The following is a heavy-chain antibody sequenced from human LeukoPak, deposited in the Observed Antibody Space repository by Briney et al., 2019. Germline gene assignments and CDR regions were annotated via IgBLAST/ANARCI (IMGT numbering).Heavy chain of an antibody. J-gene: IGHJ4*02. CDR2: ISSSGSTI. D-gene: IGHD3-10*01. CDR1: GFTFSSYE. CDR3: ASRRYYYGSGSYYYFDY. Sequence: GGSLRLSCAASGFTFSSYEMNWVRQAPGKGLEWVSYISSSGSTIYYADSVKGRFTISRDNAKNSLYLQMNSLRAEDTAVYYCASRRYYYGSGSYYYFDYWGQGTLVTVSS. V-gene: IGHV3-48*03.